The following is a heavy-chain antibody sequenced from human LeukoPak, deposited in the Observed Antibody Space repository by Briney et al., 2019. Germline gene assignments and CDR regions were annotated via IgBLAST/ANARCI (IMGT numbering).Heavy chain of an antibody. CDR2: IYHSGST. Sequence: SETLSLTCAVYGGSFSGYYWSWIRQPPGKGLEWIGSIYHSGSTYYNPSLKSRVTISVDTSKNQFSLKLSSVTAADTAVYYCARLLDTQGYYFDYWGQGTLVTVSS. V-gene: IGHV4-34*01. CDR3: ARLLDTQGYYFDY. CDR1: GGSFSGYY. J-gene: IGHJ4*02.